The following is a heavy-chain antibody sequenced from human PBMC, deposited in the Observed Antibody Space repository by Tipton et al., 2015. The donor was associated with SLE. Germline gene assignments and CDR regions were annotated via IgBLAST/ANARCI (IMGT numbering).Heavy chain of an antibody. V-gene: IGHV4-59*01. CDR3: AAQPVAGLWYFDL. J-gene: IGHJ2*01. CDR2: IYYSGST. CDR1: GGSISSYY. Sequence: GLVKPSETLSLTCTVSGGSISSYYWSWIRQPPGKGLEWIVYIYYSGSTNYNPSLKSRVTISVDTSKNQFSLKLSSVTAADTAVYYCAAQPVAGLWYFDLWGRGTLVTVSS. D-gene: IGHD1-14*01.